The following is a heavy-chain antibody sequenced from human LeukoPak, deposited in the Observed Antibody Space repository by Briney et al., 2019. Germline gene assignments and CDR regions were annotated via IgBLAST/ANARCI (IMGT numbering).Heavy chain of an antibody. D-gene: IGHD3-3*01. CDR1: GGTFSSYA. CDR3: ARDRYGYDFWSGYGMDV. Sequence: SVKVSCKASGGTFSSYAISWVRQAPGQGLEWMGGIIPIFGTANYAQKFQGRVTITADESTSTAYMELSSLRSEDTAVYYCARDRYGYDFWSGYGMDVWGQGTLVTVSS. J-gene: IGHJ4*02. V-gene: IGHV1-69*01. CDR2: IIPIFGTA.